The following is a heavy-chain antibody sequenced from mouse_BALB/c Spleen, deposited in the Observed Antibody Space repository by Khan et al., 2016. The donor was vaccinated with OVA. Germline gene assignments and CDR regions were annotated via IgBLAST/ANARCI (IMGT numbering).Heavy chain of an antibody. CDR3: ASGLKYGNFDY. D-gene: IGHD2-10*02. CDR1: GYTFTDYS. Sequence: QIQLVQSGPELKKPGETVKISCKASGYTFTDYSMHWVKQAPGKGLKWMGWINTETGEPTYADDFKGRFAFSLETSASTAYLQINNLKNEDTATYFCASGLKYGNFDYWGQGTTHTVSS. CDR2: INTETGEP. V-gene: IGHV9-2-1*01. J-gene: IGHJ2*01.